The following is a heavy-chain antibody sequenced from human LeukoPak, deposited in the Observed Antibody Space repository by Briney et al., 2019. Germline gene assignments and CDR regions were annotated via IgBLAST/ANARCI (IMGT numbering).Heavy chain of an antibody. CDR1: GFTFSSYG. J-gene: IGHJ4*02. V-gene: IGHV3-48*01. CDR2: ISSTSSTI. CDR3: ARGRPLGADFWVY. Sequence: QPGGSLRLSCAASGFTFSSYGMNWVRQAPGKGLEWVSYISSTSSTIYYADSVKGRFTISRDTAKNSLYLQMNSLRAEDTAVYYCARGRPLGADFWVYWGQGTLVTVSS. D-gene: IGHD3-16*01.